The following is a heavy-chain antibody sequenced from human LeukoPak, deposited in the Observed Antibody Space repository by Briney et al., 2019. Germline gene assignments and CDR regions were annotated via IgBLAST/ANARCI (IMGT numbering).Heavy chain of an antibody. J-gene: IGHJ4*02. D-gene: IGHD4-11*01. CDR1: GYTFTNYG. CDR2: VSAYNGDT. V-gene: IGHV1-18*01. Sequence: ASVKVSCKASGYTFTNYGITWVRQAPGQGLQWMGWVSAYNGDTKYAQNLQGRVTMTTDTSTSTAYMELRSLTSDDTAVYYCASAVTTGAYYFDYWGQGTLVTVPS. CDR3: ASAVTTGAYYFDY.